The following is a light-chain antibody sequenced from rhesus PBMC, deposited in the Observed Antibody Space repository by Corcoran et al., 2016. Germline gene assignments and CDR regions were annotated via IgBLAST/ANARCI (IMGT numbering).Light chain of an antibody. CDR2: GAS. CDR3: QQYNNWLT. V-gene: IGKV3S9*01. CDR1: QGVSRY. J-gene: IGKJ4*01. Sequence: EIVMTQSPATLSLSPGERATLSCRASQGVSRYVAWYQQKPKEAPRLLIYGASSWATGIPDSFSGRGFGTDFILIISSLEPEDVGVYYCQQYNNWLTFGGGTKVELK.